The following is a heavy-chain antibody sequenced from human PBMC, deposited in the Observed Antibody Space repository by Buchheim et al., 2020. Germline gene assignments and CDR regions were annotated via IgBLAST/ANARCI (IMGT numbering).Heavy chain of an antibody. D-gene: IGHD3/OR15-3a*01. V-gene: IGHV3-23*01. J-gene: IGHJ6*02. CDR1: GFTFSSYA. CDR3: AKDGGLGFGHYYYGMDV. Sequence: EVQLLESGGGLVQPGGSLRLSCAASGFTFSSYAMNWVRQAPGKGLEWVSGISGSGGRTDYADSVKGRFTISRDNSNNTLYLQMSSLRAEDTAVYYCAKDGGLGFGHYYYGMDVWGQGTT. CDR2: ISGSGGRT.